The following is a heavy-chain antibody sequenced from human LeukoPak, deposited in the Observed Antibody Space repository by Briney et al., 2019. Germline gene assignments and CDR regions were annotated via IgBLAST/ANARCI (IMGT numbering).Heavy chain of an antibody. D-gene: IGHD6-6*01. J-gene: IGHJ5*02. CDR1: DGSFSGYH. CDR2: INHSGST. CDR3: ARGFPSSSRWFDP. V-gene: IGHV4-34*01. Sequence: SETLSLTCGSYDGSFSGYHWTWIRLRPGKGLEWIGDINHSGSTHYNPSLKSRVTISVDTSNNQFSLKLHSVTAADTAVYYCARGFPSSSRWFDPWGQGTLVTVSS.